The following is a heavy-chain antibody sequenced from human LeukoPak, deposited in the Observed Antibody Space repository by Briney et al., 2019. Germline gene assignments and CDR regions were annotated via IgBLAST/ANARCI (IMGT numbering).Heavy chain of an antibody. CDR1: GGSFSGYY. J-gene: IGHJ3*02. Sequence: SETLSLTCAVSGGSFSGYYWSWIRQVPGKGLEWIGEINQSGRTNYNPSLKSRVTISVDTSKKEISLKLSSVTATDSAIYYCARGWLGFWHTTYADDNAFDIWGQGTMVTVSS. CDR2: INQSGRT. D-gene: IGHD2-2*01. CDR3: ARGWLGFWHTTYADDNAFDI. V-gene: IGHV4-34*01.